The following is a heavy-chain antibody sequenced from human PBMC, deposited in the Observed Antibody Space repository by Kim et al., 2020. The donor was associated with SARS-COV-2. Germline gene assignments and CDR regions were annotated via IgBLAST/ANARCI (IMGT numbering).Heavy chain of an antibody. J-gene: IGHJ4*02. D-gene: IGHD3-10*01. V-gene: IGHV3-9*01. CDR1: GFTFDDYA. CDR2: ISWNSGSI. CDR3: AISTQGFGELDY. Sequence: GGSLRLSCAASGFTFDDYAMHWVRQAPGKGLEWVSGISWNSGSIGYADSVKGRFTISRDNAKNSLYLQMNSLRAEDTALYYCAISTQGFGELDYWGQGTLVTVSS.